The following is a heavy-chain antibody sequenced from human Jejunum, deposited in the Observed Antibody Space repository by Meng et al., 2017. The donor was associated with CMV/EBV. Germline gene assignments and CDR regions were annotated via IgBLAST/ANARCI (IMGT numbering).Heavy chain of an antibody. J-gene: IGHJ6*02. CDR2: ISPDGSST. D-gene: IGHD3-3*01. CDR3: VRDKRFLDNYYVMDG. V-gene: IGHV3-74*01. Sequence: SGFSFSDYWMHWVRQTPGEGLVWFSRISPDGSSTRYADSVKGRFTISRDSAKSSLYLHMNSLRDEDTAVYFCVRDKRFLDNYYVMDGWGQGTTVTVSS. CDR1: GFSFSDYW.